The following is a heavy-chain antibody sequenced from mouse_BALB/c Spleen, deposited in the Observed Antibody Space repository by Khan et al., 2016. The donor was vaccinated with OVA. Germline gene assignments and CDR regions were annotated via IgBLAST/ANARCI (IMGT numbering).Heavy chain of an antibody. Sequence: QVQLKESGPGLVAPSQSLSITCTVSGFSLTSYGVNWVRQPPGKGLEWLGVILGDGGTNYHSALQSRLSLSKDNSKSQVFLELNRLEIGDTATYYRVKWGSYDARDYWGQGTSVTVSS. J-gene: IGHJ4*01. CDR3: VKWGSYDARDY. V-gene: IGHV2-3*01. CDR1: GFSLTSYG. CDR2: ILGDGGT.